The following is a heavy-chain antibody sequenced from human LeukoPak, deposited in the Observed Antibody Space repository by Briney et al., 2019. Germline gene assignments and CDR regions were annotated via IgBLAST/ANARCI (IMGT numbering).Heavy chain of an antibody. CDR1: GDSFLHHW. J-gene: IGHJ4*02. V-gene: IGHV5-51*01. CDR2: IFPGDSST. CDR3: ARLPDGGSWYVDY. Sequence: RGESLKISCKGSGDSFLHHWIGWVRQMPGKGLEWMGIIFPGDSSTQNTPSFQDQVTISVDKSITTAYLQWSSLRASDTAMYYCARLPDGGSWYVDYWGQGTLVTVSS. D-gene: IGHD6-13*01.